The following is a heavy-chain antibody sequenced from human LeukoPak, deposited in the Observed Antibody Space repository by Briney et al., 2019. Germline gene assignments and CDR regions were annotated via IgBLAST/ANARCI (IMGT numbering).Heavy chain of an antibody. CDR1: GGSISSSSYY. V-gene: IGHV4-39*07. CDR2: IYYSGSA. Sequence: SETLSLTCTVSGGSISSSSYYWGWIRQPPGKGLEWIGSIYYSGSAYYNPSLKSRVTILVDTSKNQFSLKLSSVTAADTAVYYCARDKGYSYGPDYFDYWGQGTLVTVSS. J-gene: IGHJ4*02. D-gene: IGHD5-18*01. CDR3: ARDKGYSYGPDYFDY.